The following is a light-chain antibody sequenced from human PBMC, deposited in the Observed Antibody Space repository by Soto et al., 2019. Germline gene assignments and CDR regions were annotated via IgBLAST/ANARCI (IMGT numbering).Light chain of an antibody. J-gene: IGKJ5*01. CDR3: QQYDNLPLI. Sequence: IQMTQSPSSLSASVGDRVTITCQATQDIRKYLNWYQQKPGKAPKLLIYDASSLETGVPSRFSGSGSGTDCTLTISSLQPEDFATYYCQQYDNLPLIFGQGTRLDIK. CDR2: DAS. CDR1: QDIRKY. V-gene: IGKV1-33*01.